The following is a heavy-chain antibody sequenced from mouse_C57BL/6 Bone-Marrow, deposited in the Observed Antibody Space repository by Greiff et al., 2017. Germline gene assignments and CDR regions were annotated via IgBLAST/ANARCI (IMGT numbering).Heavy chain of an antibody. D-gene: IGHD2-4*01. J-gene: IGHJ2*01. CDR3: TPITTGYYFDY. CDR2: IDPENGDT. Sequence: EVQLQQSGAELVRPGASVKLSCTASGFNFKDDYMHWVKQRPGQGLEWIGWIDPENGDTEYASKFKGKATITADTSSNTAYLQLSSLTSEDTAVYCCTPITTGYYFDYWGQGTTLTVSS. V-gene: IGHV14-4*01. CDR1: GFNFKDDY.